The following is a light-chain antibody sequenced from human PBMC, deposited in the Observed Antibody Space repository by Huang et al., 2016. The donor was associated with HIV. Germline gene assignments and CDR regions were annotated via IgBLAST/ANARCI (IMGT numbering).Light chain of an antibody. Sequence: IVLPHSPSPLSLSPGERATLSCRASQNVTDSLAWLRQKPGQAPSLLIYRAANRATVTAARFSGSGSGTDFTLTISSLEPEEFAIYYCQERINWPRLTFGGGTKVEIK. CDR1: QNVTDS. CDR2: RAA. V-gene: IGKV3-11*01. J-gene: IGKJ4*01. CDR3: QERINWPRLT.